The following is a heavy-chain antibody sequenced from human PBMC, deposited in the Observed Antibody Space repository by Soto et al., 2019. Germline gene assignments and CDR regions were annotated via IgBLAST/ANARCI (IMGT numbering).Heavy chain of an antibody. CDR2: IIPILGIA. Sequence: WMGRIIPILGIANYAQKFQGRVTITADKSTSTAYMELSSLRSEDTAVYYCASDTLGYCSGGSCHPTHYWGQGTLVTVSS. V-gene: IGHV1-69*04. J-gene: IGHJ4*02. D-gene: IGHD2-15*01. CDR3: ASDTLGYCSGGSCHPTHY.